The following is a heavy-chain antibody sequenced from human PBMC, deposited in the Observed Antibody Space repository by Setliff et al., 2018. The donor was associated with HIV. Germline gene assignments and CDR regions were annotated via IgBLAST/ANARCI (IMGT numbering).Heavy chain of an antibody. CDR2: IIPVSGTT. J-gene: IGHJ4*02. CDR1: GGTFSSYA. CDR3: ATVAGVPYCRDTSCWGGYFDY. D-gene: IGHD2-2*01. V-gene: IGHV1-69*05. Sequence: SVKVSCKASGGTFSSYAITWVRQAPGLGLEWMGGIIPVSGTTKYAQKFQGRVTMTTDESTGTAYMELSSLRSEDTAVYYCATVAGVPYCRDTSCWGGYFDYWGQGTLVTVSS.